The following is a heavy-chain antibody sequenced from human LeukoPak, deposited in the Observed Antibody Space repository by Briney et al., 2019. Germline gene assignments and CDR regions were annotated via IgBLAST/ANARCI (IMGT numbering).Heavy chain of an antibody. CDR1: GGSINSYY. J-gene: IGHJ4*02. V-gene: IGHV4-59*12. CDR3: AKEPLP. CDR2: IYYSGST. Sequence: PSETLSLTCTVSGGSINSYYWSWIRQSPGKGLEWIGYIYYSGSTNYNPSLKSRVTMSVDTSKNQLSLKLGSVTAADTAVYYCAKEPLPWGQGILVTVSS. D-gene: IGHD1-26*01.